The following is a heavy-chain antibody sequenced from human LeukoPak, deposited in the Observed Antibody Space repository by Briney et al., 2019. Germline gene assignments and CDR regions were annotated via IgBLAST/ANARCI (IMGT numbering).Heavy chain of an antibody. D-gene: IGHD3-3*01. CDR1: GGSFSGYY. J-gene: IGHJ4*02. Sequence: SETLSLTCAVYGGSFSGYYWSWIRQPPGKGLEWIGEINHSGSTNYNPPLKSRVTISVDTSKNQFSLKLSSVTAADTAVYYCARHYDFWSGSKFDYWGQGTLVTVSS. CDR3: ARHYDFWSGSKFDY. CDR2: INHSGST. V-gene: IGHV4-34*01.